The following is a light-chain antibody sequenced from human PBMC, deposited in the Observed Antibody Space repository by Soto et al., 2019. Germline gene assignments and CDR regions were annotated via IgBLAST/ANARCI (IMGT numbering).Light chain of an antibody. CDR3: QQRSNWPPWVNT. CDR2: DAS. Sequence: EIVLTQSPATLSLSPGERATLSCRASQSVSSYLAWYQQKPGQAPRLLIYDASNRATGIPARFSGSGSGTDFTLTISSLEPEDFAVYYCQQRSNWPPWVNTFGQGTKLEIK. V-gene: IGKV3-11*01. J-gene: IGKJ2*01. CDR1: QSVSSY.